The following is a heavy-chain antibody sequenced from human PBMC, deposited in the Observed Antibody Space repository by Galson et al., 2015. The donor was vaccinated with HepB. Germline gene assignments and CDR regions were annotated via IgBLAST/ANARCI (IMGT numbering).Heavy chain of an antibody. CDR3: TTAAQSGDY. D-gene: IGHD3-10*01. V-gene: IGHV3-15*01. CDR2: IKSKTDGGTT. Sequence: SLRLSCAASGFTFSNAWVSWVRQAPGKGLEWVGRIKSKTDGGTTDYAAPVKGRFTVSRDESKNMLYLQMNSLKTEDTAVYYCTTAAQSGDYWGQGTLVTVSS. CDR1: GFTFSNAW. J-gene: IGHJ4*02.